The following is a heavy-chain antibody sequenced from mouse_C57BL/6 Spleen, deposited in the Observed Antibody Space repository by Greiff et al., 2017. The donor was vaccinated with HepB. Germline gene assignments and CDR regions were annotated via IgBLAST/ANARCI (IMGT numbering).Heavy chain of an antibody. CDR1: GFTFSSYG. D-gene: IGHD2-1*01. J-gene: IGHJ2*01. Sequence: EVKLVESGGDLVKPGGSLKLSCAASGFTFSSYGMSWVRQTPDKRLEWVATISSGGSYTYYPDSVKGRFTISRDNAKNTLYLQISSLKSEDTAMSYCAGPYGNYYFDYWGQGTTLTVSS. CDR2: ISSGGSYT. V-gene: IGHV5-6*01. CDR3: AGPYGNYYFDY.